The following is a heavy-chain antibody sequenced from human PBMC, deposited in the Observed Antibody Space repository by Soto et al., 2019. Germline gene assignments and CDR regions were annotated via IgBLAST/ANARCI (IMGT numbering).Heavy chain of an antibody. CDR2: IVVGSGHT. CDR3: ATPDYGDYWYFDL. V-gene: IGHV1-58*01. CDR1: GFPFSSSV. D-gene: IGHD4-17*01. J-gene: IGHJ2*01. Sequence: QMQLVQSGPEVKKPGTSVKVSCKASGFPFSSSVVQWVRQGRGQRLEWIGWIVVGSGHTKYAQKFQERDSITRDMSTSTAYMELTSLRSEDTAMYYCATPDYGDYWYFDLWGRGTLVTVSS.